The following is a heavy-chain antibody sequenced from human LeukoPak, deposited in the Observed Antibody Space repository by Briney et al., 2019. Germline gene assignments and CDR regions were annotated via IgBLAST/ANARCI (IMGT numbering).Heavy chain of an antibody. Sequence: AGGSLRLSCAASGFTFSSYGMHWVRRAPGKGLEWMTVISHDGSNKYYVDSVKGRFTISRDNSKSTLYLQMNSLRAEDTAVYYCAKEGYYGSGSFPDSWGQGTLVTVSS. CDR1: GFTFSSYG. CDR3: AKEGYYGSGSFPDS. CDR2: ISHDGSNK. V-gene: IGHV3-30*18. D-gene: IGHD3-10*01. J-gene: IGHJ4*02.